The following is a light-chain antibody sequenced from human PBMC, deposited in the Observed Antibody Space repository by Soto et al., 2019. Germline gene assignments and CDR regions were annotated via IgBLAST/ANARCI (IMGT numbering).Light chain of an antibody. CDR1: SSDVGGHNS. CDR3: RSFTSSVTYV. J-gene: IGLJ1*01. Sequence: QSALTQPASVSGSPGQSITISCTGTSSDVGGHNSVSWYRQDPGKAPKLMIYDVSNRPSGVSDRFSGSKSGNTASLTIPGLQIEDEADYYCRSFTSSVTYVFGTGTKVTVL. V-gene: IGLV2-14*01. CDR2: DVS.